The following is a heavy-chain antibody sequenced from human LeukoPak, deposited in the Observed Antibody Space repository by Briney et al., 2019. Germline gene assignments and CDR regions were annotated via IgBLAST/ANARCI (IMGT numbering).Heavy chain of an antibody. V-gene: IGHV4-61*02. CDR1: GGSIGSGTYY. D-gene: IGHD6-19*01. CDR2: IYSSGST. J-gene: IGHJ4*02. CDR3: ARERYSSGWDPDY. Sequence: SETLSLTRTVSGGSIGSGTYYWTWIRQPAGKGLEWIGRIYSSGSTDYNPSLKSRATISLDTSQNQFSLRLSSVTAADTAIYYCARERYSSGWDPDYWGQGTLVTVS.